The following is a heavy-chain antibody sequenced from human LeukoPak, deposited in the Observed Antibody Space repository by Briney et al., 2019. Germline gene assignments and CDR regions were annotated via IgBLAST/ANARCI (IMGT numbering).Heavy chain of an antibody. CDR1: GFTFSNYW. Sequence: PGGSLRLSCAASGFTFSNYWMHWVPHAPGKGLGWVSRVNSDGSSTSYADSVKRRFTISRYNAKNTLYLQMNSLRAEDTAVYYCARGPAANSVSYYVGDYWGQGTLATVSS. V-gene: IGHV3-74*01. CDR3: ARGPAANSVSYYVGDY. J-gene: IGHJ4*02. CDR2: VNSDGSST. D-gene: IGHD1-26*01.